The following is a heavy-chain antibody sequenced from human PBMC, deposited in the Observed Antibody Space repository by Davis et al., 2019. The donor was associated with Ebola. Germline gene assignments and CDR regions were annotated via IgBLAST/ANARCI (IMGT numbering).Heavy chain of an antibody. D-gene: IGHD2-21*02. CDR3: AREEEGYCGGDCYGSPGGY. V-gene: IGHV1-46*01. Sequence: ASVKVSCKASGYTFTSYYMHWVRQAPGQGLEWMGIINPSGGSTSYAQKFQGRVTMTSDTSTSTVYMELSSLRSEDTAVYYCAREEEGYCGGDCYGSPGGYWGQGTLVTVSS. J-gene: IGHJ4*02. CDR1: GYTFTSYY. CDR2: INPSGGST.